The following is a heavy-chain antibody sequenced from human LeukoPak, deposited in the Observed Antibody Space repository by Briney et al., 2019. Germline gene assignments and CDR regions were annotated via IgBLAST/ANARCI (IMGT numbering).Heavy chain of an antibody. Sequence: ASVKVSCKASGGTFSSYAISWVRQAPGQGPEWMGGIIPIFGTANYAQKFQGRVTITADESTSTAYMELSSLRSEDTAVYYCACGYSYGTIGYWGQGTRVTVSS. CDR2: IIPIFGTA. CDR1: GGTFSSYA. J-gene: IGHJ4*02. CDR3: ACGYSYGTIGY. V-gene: IGHV1-69*13. D-gene: IGHD5-18*01.